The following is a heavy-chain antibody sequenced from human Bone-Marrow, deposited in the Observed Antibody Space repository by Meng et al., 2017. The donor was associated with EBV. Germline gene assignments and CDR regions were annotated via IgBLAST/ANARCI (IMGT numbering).Heavy chain of an antibody. Sequence: QVQVVRSGAELKKPGASVKVSCKASGYTFTSDAMNWVRQAPGQGLEWMGWINTNTGNPTYAQGFTGRFVFSLDTSVSTAYLQISSLKAEDTAVYYCARAYNLAYCGGDCFNWFDPWGQGTLVTVSS. V-gene: IGHV7-4-1*02. CDR2: INTNTGNP. CDR1: GYTFTSDA. CDR3: ARAYNLAYCGGDCFNWFDP. D-gene: IGHD2-21*02. J-gene: IGHJ5*02.